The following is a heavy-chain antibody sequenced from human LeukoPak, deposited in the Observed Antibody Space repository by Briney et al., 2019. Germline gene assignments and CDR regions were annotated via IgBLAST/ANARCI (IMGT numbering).Heavy chain of an antibody. D-gene: IGHD3-22*01. V-gene: IGHV3-21*01. Sequence: GGSLRLSCAASGFTFSTFSMSWARQAPGKGLEWVSFISSSSSFIYQADSVKGRFTISRDNAKNSLYLQMNSLRAEDTAVHYCVVDYYDSSDYYLIWGQGTLVTVSS. J-gene: IGHJ4*02. CDR1: GFTFSTFS. CDR2: ISSSSSFI. CDR3: VVDYYDSSDYYLI.